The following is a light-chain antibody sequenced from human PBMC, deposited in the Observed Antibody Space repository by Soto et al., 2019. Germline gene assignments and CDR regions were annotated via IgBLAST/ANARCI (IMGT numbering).Light chain of an antibody. CDR1: QSVSGSY. Sequence: EIMLTQAPGTLSLSPGDRATLSCRASQSVSGSYLAWYPQKPGQAPRLLIYDASSRATGIPDRFSGSGSGTDFTLTISRLEPEDFAVYYCQQYASSPRTFGQGTKVDIK. CDR2: DAS. CDR3: QQYASSPRT. V-gene: IGKV3-20*01. J-gene: IGKJ1*01.